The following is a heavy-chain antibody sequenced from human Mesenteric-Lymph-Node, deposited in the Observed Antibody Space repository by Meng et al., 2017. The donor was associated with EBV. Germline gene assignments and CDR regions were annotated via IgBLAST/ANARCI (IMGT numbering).Heavy chain of an antibody. CDR2: ISTYNGNT. V-gene: IGHV1-18*01. D-gene: IGHD3-10*01. J-gene: IGHJ4*02. CDR1: GYTFTSYG. CDR3: ARGRRDYDSGSYPDFNY. Sequence: VRLVQCGAEVKKPGASVRVSCKASGYTFTSYGISWVRQAPGQGLEWMGWISTYNGNTNYAQKVQGRVTMTRETSTSTAYMELRSLRSDDTAVYYCARGRRDYDSGSYPDFNYWGQGTLVTVSS.